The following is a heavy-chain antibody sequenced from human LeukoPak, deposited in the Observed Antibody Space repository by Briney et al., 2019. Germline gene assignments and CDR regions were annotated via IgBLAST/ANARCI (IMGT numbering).Heavy chain of an antibody. Sequence: GGSLRLSCAASGFTVSSNYMSWVGQAPGKGLEWVSFISSSSRTIYYADSVKGRFTISRDNAKNSLYLQMNSLRDEDTAVYYCARDVDTPMVLPDYWGQGTLVTVSS. CDR1: GFTVSSNY. D-gene: IGHD5-18*01. V-gene: IGHV3-48*02. CDR3: ARDVDTPMVLPDY. J-gene: IGHJ4*02. CDR2: ISSSSRTI.